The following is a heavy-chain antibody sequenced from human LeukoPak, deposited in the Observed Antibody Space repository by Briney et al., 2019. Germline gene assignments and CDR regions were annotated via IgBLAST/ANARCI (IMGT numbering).Heavy chain of an antibody. J-gene: IGHJ3*02. D-gene: IGHD3-22*01. CDR2: IYPGDSDT. V-gene: IGHV5-51*01. Sequence: MAGESLKISCKGSGYSFTSYWIGWVRQMPGKGLEWMGIIYPGDSDTRYSPSFQGQVTISADKSISTAYLQWSSLKASDTAMYYCARRFADYYDNRAYAFDIWGQGTMVTVSS. CDR1: GYSFTSYW. CDR3: ARRFADYYDNRAYAFDI.